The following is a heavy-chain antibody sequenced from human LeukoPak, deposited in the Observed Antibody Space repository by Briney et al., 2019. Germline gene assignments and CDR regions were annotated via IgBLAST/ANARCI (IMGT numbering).Heavy chain of an antibody. J-gene: IGHJ4*02. CDR2: ISSSSSTI. V-gene: IGHV3-48*04. D-gene: IGHD3-10*01. CDR1: GFTFSSYS. CDR3: ARGTGYYYGSVYDY. Sequence: GGSLRLSCAASGFTFSSYSMNRVRQAPGKGLEWVSYISSSSSTIYYADSVKGRFTISRDNAKNSLYLQMNSLRAEDTAVYYCARGTGYYYGSVYDYWGQGTLVTVSS.